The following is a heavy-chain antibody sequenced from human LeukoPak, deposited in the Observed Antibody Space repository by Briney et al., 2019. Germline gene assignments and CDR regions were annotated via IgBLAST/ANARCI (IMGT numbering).Heavy chain of an antibody. V-gene: IGHV1-69*05. CDR1: GGTFSSYA. D-gene: IGHD1-26*01. J-gene: IGHJ4*02. Sequence: ASVKVSCKASGGTFSSYAISLVRQAPGQGLEWMGRIIPIFGTANYAQKFQGRVTITTDESTSTAYMELSSLRSEDTAVYYCARAGGSYNYFDYWGQGTLVTVSS. CDR3: ARAGGSYNYFDY. CDR2: IIPIFGTA.